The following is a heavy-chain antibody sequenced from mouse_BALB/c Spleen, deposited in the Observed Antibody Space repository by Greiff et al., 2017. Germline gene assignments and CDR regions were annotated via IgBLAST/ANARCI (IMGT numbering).Heavy chain of an antibody. CDR2: ISSGSSTI. CDR3: ARSGGGYGSGDY. D-gene: IGHD1-1*01. CDR1: GFTFSSFG. J-gene: IGHJ2*01. Sequence: EVQGVESGGGLVQPGGSRKLSCAASGFTFSSFGMHWVREAPEKGLEWVAYISSGSSTIYYEDTVKGRFTISRDNPKNTLFLQMTSLRSEDTAMYYCARSGGGYGSGDYWGQGTTLTVSS. V-gene: IGHV5-17*02.